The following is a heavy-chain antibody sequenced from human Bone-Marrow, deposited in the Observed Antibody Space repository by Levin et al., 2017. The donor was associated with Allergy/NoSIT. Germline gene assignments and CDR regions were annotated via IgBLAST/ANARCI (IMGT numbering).Heavy chain of an antibody. Sequence: PGESLKISCQASGYTFTDYYIHWVRQAPGQGLEWMGRINPDTGGTNFAQKFQGRVTMTTDTSINTAYVDLSSLRSDDTAVYYCATGALSGYDFDYYYGMDVWGQGTTVTVSS. D-gene: IGHD5-12*01. V-gene: IGHV1-2*06. CDR2: INPDTGGT. J-gene: IGHJ6*02. CDR1: GYTFTDYY. CDR3: ATGALSGYDFDYYYGMDV.